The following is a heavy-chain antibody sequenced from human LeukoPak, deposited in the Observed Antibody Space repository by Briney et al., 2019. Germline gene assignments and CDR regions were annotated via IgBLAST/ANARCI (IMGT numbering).Heavy chain of an antibody. D-gene: IGHD3-3*01. CDR3: ARGGFLEWLLPSERAFDI. Sequence: AETLSLTCAVSGGSISSSNWWSWVRQPPGTGLEWIGEIYHSGSTNYNPSLKSRVTISVDKSKNQFSLKLSSVTAADTAVYYCARGGFLEWLLPSERAFDIWGQGTMVTVSS. V-gene: IGHV4-4*02. CDR2: IYHSGST. J-gene: IGHJ3*02. CDR1: GGSISSSNW.